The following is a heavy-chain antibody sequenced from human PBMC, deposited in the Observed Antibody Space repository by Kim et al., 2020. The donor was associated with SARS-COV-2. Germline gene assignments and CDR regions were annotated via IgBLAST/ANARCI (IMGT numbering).Heavy chain of an antibody. CDR3: ARDGTHPDYDSSGYYYERGWFDP. D-gene: IGHD3-22*01. V-gene: IGHV6-1*01. Sequence: SQTLSLTCAISGDSVSSNSAAWNWIRQSPSRGLEWLGRTYYRSKWYTDYAVSVKSRITINPDTSKNQFSLQLNSVTPEDTAVYYCARDGTHPDYDSSGYYYERGWFDPWGQGTLVTVSS. CDR1: GDSVSSNSAA. CDR2: TYYRSKWYT. J-gene: IGHJ5*02.